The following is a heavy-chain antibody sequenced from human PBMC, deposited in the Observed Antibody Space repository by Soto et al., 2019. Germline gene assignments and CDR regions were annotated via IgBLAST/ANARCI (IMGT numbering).Heavy chain of an antibody. V-gene: IGHV3-23*01. Sequence: GGSLRLSCAASGFTFSSYAMSWVRQAPGKXLEWVSAISGSGGSTYYADSVKGRFTISRDNSKNTLYLQMNSLRAEDTAVYYCAKLKPITMIVVVPDAFDIWGQGTMVTVSS. D-gene: IGHD3-22*01. CDR3: AKLKPITMIVVVPDAFDI. CDR2: ISGSGGST. J-gene: IGHJ3*02. CDR1: GFTFSSYA.